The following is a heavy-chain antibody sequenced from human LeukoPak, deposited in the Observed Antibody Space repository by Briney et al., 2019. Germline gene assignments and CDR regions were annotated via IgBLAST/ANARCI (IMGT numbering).Heavy chain of an antibody. CDR1: GFTFSSYW. D-gene: IGHD2-15*01. CDR3: ARDSGWSPFDR. V-gene: IGHV3-7*01. CDR2: IKQDGSEK. J-gene: IGHJ4*02. Sequence: GGSLRLSCAASGFTFSSYWMNWVRQAPGKGLEWVANIKQDGSEKYYVDSVKGRFTISRDDAMNSLFLQLNNVRAEDTAVYYCARDSGWSPFDRWGQGTLVTVSS.